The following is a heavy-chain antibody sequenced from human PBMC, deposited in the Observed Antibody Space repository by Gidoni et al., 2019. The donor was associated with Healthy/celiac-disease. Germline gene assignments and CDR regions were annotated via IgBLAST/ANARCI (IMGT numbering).Heavy chain of an antibody. J-gene: IGHJ4*02. V-gene: IGHV3-15*07. CDR1: GFTFSNAW. CDR3: TTEVPRYGSGRGY. Sequence: EVQLVESGGGLVKPGGSLSLSCAASGFTFSNAWMNWVRQAPGKGLEWVGRIKSKTDGGTTDYAAPVKGRFTISRDDSKNTLYLQMNSLKTEDTAVYYCTTEVPRYGSGRGYWGQGTLVTVSS. CDR2: IKSKTDGGTT. D-gene: IGHD3-10*01.